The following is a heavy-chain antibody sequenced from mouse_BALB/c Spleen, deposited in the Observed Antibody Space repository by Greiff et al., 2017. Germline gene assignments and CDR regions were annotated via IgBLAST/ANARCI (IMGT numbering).Heavy chain of an antibody. D-gene: IGHD3-1*01. V-gene: IGHV1S135*01. J-gene: IGHJ4*01. CDR1: GYAFTSYN. CDR2: IDPYNGGT. Sequence: VQLQQSGPELVKPGASVKVSCKASGYAFTSYNMYWVKQSHGKSLEWIGYIDPYNGGTSYNQKFKGKATLTVDKSSTAYMHLNSLTSEDSAVYYCARCSSGYTYYAMDYWGQGTSVTVSS. CDR3: ARCSSGYTYYAMDY.